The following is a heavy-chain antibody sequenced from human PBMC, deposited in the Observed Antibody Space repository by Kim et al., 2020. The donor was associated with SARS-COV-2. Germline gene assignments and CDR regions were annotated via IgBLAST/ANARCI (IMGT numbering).Heavy chain of an antibody. CDR1: GFTFSSCW. CDR2: INSDGSST. CDR3: ARVEHRGADYWGAQLYYFDY. D-gene: IGHD7-27*01. J-gene: IGHJ4*02. Sequence: GGSLRLSCAASGFTFSSCWMHWVRQAPGKGLVWVSRINSDGSSTSYADSVKGRFTISRDNAKNTLYLQMNSLRAEDTAVYYCARVEHRGADYWGAQLYYFDYWGQGTLVTVSS. V-gene: IGHV3-74*01.